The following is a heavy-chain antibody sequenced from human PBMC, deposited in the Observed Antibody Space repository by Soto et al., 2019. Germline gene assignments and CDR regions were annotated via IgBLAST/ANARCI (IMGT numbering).Heavy chain of an antibody. J-gene: IGHJ4*02. D-gene: IGHD3-22*01. V-gene: IGHV3-74*03. CDR3: ARFGTYYETSGFLY. Sequence: GGSLRLSCAASGFSIKNNWLHWVRQAPGKGPVWLARISTDGRDITYADSAKGRFTISRDNAKNTLYLQMNSLRAEDTAVYYCARFGTYYETSGFLYWGLGTLVTVSS. CDR2: ISTDGRDI. CDR1: GFSIKNNW.